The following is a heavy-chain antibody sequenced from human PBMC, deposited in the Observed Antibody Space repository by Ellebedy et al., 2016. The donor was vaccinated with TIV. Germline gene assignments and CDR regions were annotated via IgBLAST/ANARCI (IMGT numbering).Heavy chain of an antibody. CDR3: VRYVAAFDI. Sequence: GESLKISCAASGFVFSNHAMTWVRQAPGKGLEWVSGVSGSGGETFYADSVKGRFTISRDNSKHIVYLQMHSLRAEDTAVYYCVRYVAAFDIWGQGTMVTVSS. CDR2: VSGSGGET. D-gene: IGHD3-16*01. CDR1: GFVFSNHA. V-gene: IGHV3-23*01. J-gene: IGHJ3*02.